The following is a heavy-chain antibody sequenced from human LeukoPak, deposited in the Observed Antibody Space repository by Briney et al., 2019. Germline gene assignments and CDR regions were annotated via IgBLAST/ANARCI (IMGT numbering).Heavy chain of an antibody. CDR3: ATEGAAMVTRAFDI. J-gene: IGHJ3*02. V-gene: IGHV3-23*01. D-gene: IGHD5-18*01. Sequence: ETLSLTCTVSGGSVSSSSYYWGWVRQAPGKGLEWVSAVSQSGDNTYYADSVQGRFTISRDNSKNTMYLQMNSLRAEDTAVYYCATEGAAMVTRAFDIWGQGTMVSVSS. CDR1: GGSVSSSSYY. CDR2: VSQSGDNT.